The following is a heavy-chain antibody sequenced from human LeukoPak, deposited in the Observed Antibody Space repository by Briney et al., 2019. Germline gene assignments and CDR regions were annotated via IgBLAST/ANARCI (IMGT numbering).Heavy chain of an antibody. CDR3: ARELRLVVAAKEDYYYGMDV. CDR2: ISSSGTTI. V-gene: IGHV3-48*03. Sequence: QPGGSLRLSCAASGFTFSSFEMNWVRQAPGKGLEWVSYISSSGTTIYYADSVKGRFTISRDNAKNSLYLQMDSLRAEDTAVYYCARELRLVVAAKEDYYYGMDVWGQGTTVTVSS. J-gene: IGHJ6*02. D-gene: IGHD2-15*01. CDR1: GFTFSSFE.